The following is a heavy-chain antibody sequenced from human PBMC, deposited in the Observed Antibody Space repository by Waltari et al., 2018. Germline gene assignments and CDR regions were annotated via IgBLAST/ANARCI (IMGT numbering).Heavy chain of an antibody. CDR1: VGSISSYY. J-gene: IGHJ4*02. CDR2: IYYSGST. V-gene: IGHV4-59*01. CDR3: ARVFGAPIYDTYYFDY. Sequence: QVQLQESGPGLVKPSEPLSLTCTVSVGSISSYYLSWIRPPPGKGLEWIGYIYYSGSTNYNPSLKSRVTISVDTSKNQFSLKLSSVTAADTAVYYCARVFGAPIYDTYYFDYWGQGTLVTVSS. D-gene: IGHD3-3*01.